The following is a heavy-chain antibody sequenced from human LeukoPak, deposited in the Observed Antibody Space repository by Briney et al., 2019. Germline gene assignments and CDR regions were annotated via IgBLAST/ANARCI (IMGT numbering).Heavy chain of an antibody. CDR2: MRSDGSTK. V-gene: IGHV3-30*02. CDR3: AKGYDSSGFYLDY. J-gene: IGHJ4*02. CDR1: GFTFSNYA. Sequence: GGSLRLSCAASGFTFSNYAMHWVRQAPGKGLEWVACMRSDGSTKYYADSVKGRFTISRDNSKNTLYVQMNSLRAEDTAVYYCAKGYDSSGFYLDYWGQGTLVTVSS. D-gene: IGHD3-22*01.